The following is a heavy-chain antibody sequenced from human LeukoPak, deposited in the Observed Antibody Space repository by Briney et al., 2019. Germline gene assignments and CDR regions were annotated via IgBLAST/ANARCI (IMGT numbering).Heavy chain of an antibody. CDR3: ARDLIYYDSSGYHNDAFDI. V-gene: IGHV4-59*01. Sequence: SETLTLTCTVSGGSISNYYWSWTRQPPGKGLEWIGYISYSGSTNYNPSLKSRVTISVDTSKNQFSLKLSSVTAADTAVYYCARDLIYYDSSGYHNDAFDIWGQGTMVTVSS. CDR2: ISYSGST. J-gene: IGHJ3*02. D-gene: IGHD3-22*01. CDR1: GGSISNYY.